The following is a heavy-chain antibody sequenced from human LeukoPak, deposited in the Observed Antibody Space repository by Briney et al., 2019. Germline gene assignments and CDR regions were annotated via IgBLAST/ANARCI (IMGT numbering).Heavy chain of an antibody. CDR2: INPNSGGT. Sequence: ASVKVSCKASGYTFTGYYMHWVRQAPGQGLEWMGWINPNSGGTNYAQKFQGRVTMTRDTSISTAYMELSRLRSDDTAVYYCAGQPRYCTSGSCYFFDNWGQGTLVIVSS. D-gene: IGHD2-15*01. J-gene: IGHJ4*02. CDR1: GYTFTGYY. V-gene: IGHV1-2*02. CDR3: AGQPRYCTSGSCYFFDN.